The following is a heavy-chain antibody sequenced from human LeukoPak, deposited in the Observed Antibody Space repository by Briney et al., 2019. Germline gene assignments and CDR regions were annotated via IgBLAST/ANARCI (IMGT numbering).Heavy chain of an antibody. V-gene: IGHV3-7*01. J-gene: IGHJ4*02. Sequence: GGSLRLSCAASGFTFSSYWMSWVRQVPGKGLEWVANIKQDGSEKYYVDSVKGRFTISRDNAKNSLYLQMNSLRAEDTAVYYCAVTVAGTPSYFDYWGQGTLVTVSS. D-gene: IGHD6-19*01. CDR3: AVTVAGTPSYFDY. CDR1: GFTFSSYW. CDR2: IKQDGSEK.